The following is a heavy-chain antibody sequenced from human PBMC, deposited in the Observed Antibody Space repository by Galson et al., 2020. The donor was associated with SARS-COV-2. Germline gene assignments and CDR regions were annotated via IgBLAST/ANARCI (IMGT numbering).Heavy chain of an antibody. J-gene: IGHJ4*02. CDR2: INPNNGAT. D-gene: IGHD3-3*01. CDR1: GYTFTDYY. CDR3: ARMSAIIGSDS. V-gene: IGHV1-2*02. Sequence: ASVKVSCKASGYTFTDYYVHWMRQAPGQGLEWMGWINPNNGATNYEQKFQGRVTMTRDTSISTAYMDLSRLRSDDTAGYYCARMSAIIGSDSWGQGTLVNVSS.